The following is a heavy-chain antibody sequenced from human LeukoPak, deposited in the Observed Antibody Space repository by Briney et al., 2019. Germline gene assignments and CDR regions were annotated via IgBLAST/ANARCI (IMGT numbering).Heavy chain of an antibody. CDR3: ARWGSEYYYDSSGYYSFDY. V-gene: IGHV4-59*08. J-gene: IGHJ4*02. Sequence: SETLSLTCTVSGGSISSYYWSWIRQPPGKGLEWIGYMYDSGSTKYSPSLKSRVTISVDTSKNQFSLKLSSVTAADTAVYYCARWGSEYYYDSSGYYSFDYWGQGTLVTVSS. D-gene: IGHD3-22*01. CDR2: MYDSGST. CDR1: GGSISSYY.